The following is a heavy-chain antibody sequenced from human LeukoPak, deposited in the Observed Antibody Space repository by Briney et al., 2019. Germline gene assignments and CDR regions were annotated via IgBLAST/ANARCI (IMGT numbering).Heavy chain of an antibody. CDR3: ARGKYDILTGYLYPIDY. D-gene: IGHD3-9*01. J-gene: IGHJ4*02. Sequence: PGRSLRLSCAASGFTFSSYAMHWVRQAPGKGLEWVAVISYDGSNKYYADSVKGRFTISRDNSKNTLYLQMNSLRAEDMAVYYCARGKYDILTGYLYPIDYWGQGTLVTVSS. V-gene: IGHV3-30*04. CDR1: GFTFSSYA. CDR2: ISYDGSNK.